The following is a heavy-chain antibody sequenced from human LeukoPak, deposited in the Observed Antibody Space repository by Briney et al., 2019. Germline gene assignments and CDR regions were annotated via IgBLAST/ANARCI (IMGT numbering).Heavy chain of an antibody. Sequence: ASVKVSCKTSGYTFTGYYVHWVRQAPGQGLEWMGRINPNSGDTNYAQKFQGRVTMTRDTSISTAYMELSRLRSDDTAVYYCARDYCGGGCFPDYWGQGTLVTVSS. CDR1: GYTFTGYY. V-gene: IGHV1-2*06. CDR2: INPNSGDT. D-gene: IGHD2-21*02. J-gene: IGHJ4*02. CDR3: ARDYCGGGCFPDY.